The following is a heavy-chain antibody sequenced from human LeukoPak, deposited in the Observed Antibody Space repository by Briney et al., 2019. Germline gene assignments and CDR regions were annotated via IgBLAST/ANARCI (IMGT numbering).Heavy chain of an antibody. CDR3: AKVMYSSSWQDYDY. V-gene: IGHV3-23*01. CDR1: GFTFSSYA. CDR2: ISGSGGST. Sequence: GSLILSCAASGFTFSSYAMSWVRQAPGKGLEWVSAISGSGGSTYYADSVKGRFTISRDNSKNTLYLQMNSLRAEDTAVYYCAKVMYSSSWQDYDYWGQGTLVTVSS. D-gene: IGHD6-13*01. J-gene: IGHJ4*02.